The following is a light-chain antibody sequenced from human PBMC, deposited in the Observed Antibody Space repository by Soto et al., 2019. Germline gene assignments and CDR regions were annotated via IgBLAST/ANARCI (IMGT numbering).Light chain of an antibody. V-gene: IGLV2-14*01. CDR3: SSYTSTSTPCV. CDR2: EVS. Sequence: QSALTQPASVSGSPGQSITISCTGTSSDVGGYNYVSWYQLHPGKAPKLIIYEVSHRPSGASNHFSGYKSGNTASLTISGLQDDDEADYYCSSYTSTSTPCVFGTGTKLTVL. CDR1: SSDVGGYNY. J-gene: IGLJ1*01.